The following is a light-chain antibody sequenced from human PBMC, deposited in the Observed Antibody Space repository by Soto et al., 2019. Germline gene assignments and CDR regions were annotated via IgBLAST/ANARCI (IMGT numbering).Light chain of an antibody. CDR1: QGVGST. V-gene: IGKV3-15*01. CDR2: GAS. CDR3: QQYNNWPLT. J-gene: IGKJ4*01. Sequence: EIVMTQSPATLSVSPGARVPLSCRASQGVGSTLAWYQQNPGQAPRLLIYGASTRATGIPARFSGSGSGTEFTLTISSLQSEDFAVYYCQQYNNWPLTFGGGTKVDIK.